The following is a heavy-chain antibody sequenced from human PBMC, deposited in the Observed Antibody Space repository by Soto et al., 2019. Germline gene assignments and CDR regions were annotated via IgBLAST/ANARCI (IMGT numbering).Heavy chain of an antibody. V-gene: IGHV3-43*02. Sequence: GGSLRLSCAASGFTFDDYAMHWVRQAPGKGLEWVSLISGDGGSTYYADSVKGLFTISRDNSKNSLYLQMNSLRTEDNALYYCAKGTRQSGYYYYYGMDVWGQGTTVTVSS. CDR3: AKGTRQSGYYYYYGMDV. D-gene: IGHD3-3*01. CDR1: GFTFDDYA. J-gene: IGHJ6*02. CDR2: ISGDGGST.